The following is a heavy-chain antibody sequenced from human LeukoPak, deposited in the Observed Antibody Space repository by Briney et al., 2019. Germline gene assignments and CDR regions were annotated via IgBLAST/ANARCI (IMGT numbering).Heavy chain of an antibody. D-gene: IGHD1-26*01. CDR1: GFTFSSYG. Sequence: GESLRLSCTASGFTFSSYGMHWVRQAPGKGLEWVAVIWYDGSNKYYADSVKGRFTISRDNSKNTLYLQMNSLRAEDTAVYYCAREPSGSYETALDYWGQGTLVTVSS. CDR3: AREPSGSYETALDY. V-gene: IGHV3-33*01. J-gene: IGHJ4*02. CDR2: IWYDGSNK.